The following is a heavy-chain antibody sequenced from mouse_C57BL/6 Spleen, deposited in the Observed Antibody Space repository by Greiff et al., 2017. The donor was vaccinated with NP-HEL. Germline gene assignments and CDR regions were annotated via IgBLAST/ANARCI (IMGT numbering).Heavy chain of an antibody. Sequence: DVMLVESGEGLVKPGGSLKLSCAASGFTFSSYAMSWVRQTPEKRLEWVAYISSGGDYIYYADTVKGRFTIARDNARNTLYLQRSSLKSEDTAMYYCTREGDSSGPWFAYWGQGTLVTVSA. D-gene: IGHD3-2*02. J-gene: IGHJ3*01. CDR1: GFTFSSYA. CDR2: ISSGGDYI. CDR3: TREGDSSGPWFAY. V-gene: IGHV5-9-1*02.